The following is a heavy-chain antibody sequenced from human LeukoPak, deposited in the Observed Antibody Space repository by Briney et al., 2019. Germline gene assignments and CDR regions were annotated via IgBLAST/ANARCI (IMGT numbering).Heavy chain of an antibody. V-gene: IGHV4-39*07. J-gene: IGHJ5*02. CDR3: AGAYCSGGSCYPNWFDP. D-gene: IGHD2-15*01. CDR1: GGSISSSSYY. Sequence: SETLSLTCTVSGGSISSSSYYWGWIRQPPGTGLEWIGSIYYSGSTYYNPSLKSRVTISVDTSKNQFSLKLSSVTAADTAVYYCAGAYCSGGSCYPNWFDPWGQGTLVTVSS. CDR2: IYYSGST.